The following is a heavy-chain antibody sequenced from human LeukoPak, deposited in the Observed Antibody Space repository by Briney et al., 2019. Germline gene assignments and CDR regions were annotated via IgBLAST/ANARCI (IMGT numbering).Heavy chain of an antibody. V-gene: IGHV3-33*01. Sequence: GGSLRLSCAASGFTFSSYGMHWVRQAPGKGLEWVAVIWYDGSNKYYADSVKGRFTISRDNSKSTLYLQMNSLRAEDTAVYYCASDIVGAPDAFDIWGRGTMVTVSS. CDR2: IWYDGSNK. J-gene: IGHJ3*02. CDR1: GFTFSSYG. CDR3: ASDIVGAPDAFDI. D-gene: IGHD1-26*01.